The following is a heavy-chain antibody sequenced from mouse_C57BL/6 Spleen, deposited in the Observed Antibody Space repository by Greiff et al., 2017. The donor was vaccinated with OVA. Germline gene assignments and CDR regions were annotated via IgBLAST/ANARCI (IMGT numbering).Heavy chain of an antibody. CDR3: TRSFITTVVAKYFDV. V-gene: IGHV1-15*01. J-gene: IGHJ1*03. D-gene: IGHD1-1*01. Sequence: VKLQQSGAELVRPGASVTLSCKASGYTFTDYEMHWVKQTPVHGLEWIGAIDPETGGTAYNQKFKGKAILTADKSSSTAYMELRSLTSEDSAVYYCTRSFITTVVAKYFDVWGTGTTVTVSS. CDR2: IDPETGGT. CDR1: GYTFTDYE.